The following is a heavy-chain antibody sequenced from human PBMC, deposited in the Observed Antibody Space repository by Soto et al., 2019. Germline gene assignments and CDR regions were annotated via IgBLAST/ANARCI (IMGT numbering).Heavy chain of an antibody. CDR3: AKDLYSYGYNYYYGMDV. V-gene: IGHV3-30*18. CDR2: ISYDGSNK. J-gene: IGHJ6*02. CDR1: GFTFSSYG. D-gene: IGHD5-18*01. Sequence: LRLSCAASGFTFSSYGMHWVRQAPGKGLEWVAVISYDGSNKYYADSVKGRFTISRDNSKNTLYLQMNSLRAEDTAVYYCAKDLYSYGYNYYYGMDVWGQGTTVTVS.